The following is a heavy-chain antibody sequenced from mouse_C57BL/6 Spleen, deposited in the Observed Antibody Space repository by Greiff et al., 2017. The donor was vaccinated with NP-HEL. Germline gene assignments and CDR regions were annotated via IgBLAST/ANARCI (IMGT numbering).Heavy chain of an antibody. CDR3: TRYDGYYVGWYFDV. CDR2: IDPETGGT. V-gene: IGHV1-15*01. CDR1: GYTFTDYE. Sequence: VQLQQSGAELVRPGASVTLSCKASGYTFTDYEMHWVKQTPVHGLEWIGAIDPETGGTAYNQKFKGKAILTADKSSSTAYMELRSLTSEDSAVYYCTRYDGYYVGWYFDVWGTGTTVTVSS. J-gene: IGHJ1*03. D-gene: IGHD2-3*01.